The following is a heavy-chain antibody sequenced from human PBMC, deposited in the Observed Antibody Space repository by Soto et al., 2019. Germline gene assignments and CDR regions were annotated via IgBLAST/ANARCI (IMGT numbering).Heavy chain of an antibody. Sequence: AETLSLTCAVSGYSISSSNWWGWIRQPPGKGLEWIGYIYYSGTTYYNPSLKSRVTMSVDTSKNQFSLKLTSVTAVDTAVYYCARREIQGPIDYWGQGTLVTVSS. D-gene: IGHD1-26*01. CDR3: ARREIQGPIDY. CDR2: IYYSGTT. CDR1: GYSISSSNW. J-gene: IGHJ4*02. V-gene: IGHV4-28*01.